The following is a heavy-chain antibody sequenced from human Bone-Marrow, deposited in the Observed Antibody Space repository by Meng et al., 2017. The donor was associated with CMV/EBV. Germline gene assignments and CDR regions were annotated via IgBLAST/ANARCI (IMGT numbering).Heavy chain of an antibody. D-gene: IGHD2-2*01. CDR1: GGSFSGYY. CDR2: INHSGST. CDR3: ARYMVVPAAVDAFDI. Sequence: LRISCAVYGGSFSGYYWSWIRQPPGKGLEWIGEINHSGSTYYNPSLKSRVTISVDTSKNQLSLKLSSVTAADTAVYYCARYMVVPAAVDAFDIWGQGTMVTVSS. V-gene: IGHV4-34*09. J-gene: IGHJ3*02.